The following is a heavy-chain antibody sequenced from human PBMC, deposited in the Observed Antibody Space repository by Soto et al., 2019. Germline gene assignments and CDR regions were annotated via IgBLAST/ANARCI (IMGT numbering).Heavy chain of an antibody. D-gene: IGHD2-15*01. J-gene: IGHJ4*02. CDR2: IHYTGFS. CDR3: SKQGFVVAPTQVYF. Sequence: PTETVSLTCSFSGDSVTSHYMTWIGQSPEMVLELIGFIHYTGFSHYHPSLKIRLTISVDRSKIQFSLLLSSVTVEDTAVYYFSKQGFVVAPTQVYFSGQGTLVTVSS. V-gene: IGHV4-59*02. CDR1: GDSVTSHY.